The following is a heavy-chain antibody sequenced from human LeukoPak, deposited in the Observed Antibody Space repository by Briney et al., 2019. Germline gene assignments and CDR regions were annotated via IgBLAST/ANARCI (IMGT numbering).Heavy chain of an antibody. J-gene: IGHJ4*02. D-gene: IGHD2-8*01. V-gene: IGHV1-18*01. CDR1: GYTFTSYG. CDR2: ISAYNGNT. CDR3: ARDGVRGSALY. Sequence: ASVKASCNASGYTFTSYGISWVRQAPGQGLEWMGWISAYNGNTNYAQKLQGRVTMTTDASTSTAYMKLRSLISDDTAVYYCARDGVRGSALYWGQGTLVTVSS.